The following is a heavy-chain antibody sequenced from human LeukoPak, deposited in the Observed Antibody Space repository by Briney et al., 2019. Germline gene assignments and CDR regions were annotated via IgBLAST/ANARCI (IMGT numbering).Heavy chain of an antibody. Sequence: PSETLSLTCTVSGGSISSGGYCWSWIRRHPGKGLEWIGYIYYSGSTYYNPSLKSRVTISVDTSKNQFSLKLSSVTAADTAVYYCARAMVVPAAGAHYFDYWGQGTLVTVSS. J-gene: IGHJ4*02. V-gene: IGHV4-31*03. CDR1: GGSISSGGYC. CDR3: ARAMVVPAAGAHYFDY. CDR2: IYYSGST. D-gene: IGHD2-2*01.